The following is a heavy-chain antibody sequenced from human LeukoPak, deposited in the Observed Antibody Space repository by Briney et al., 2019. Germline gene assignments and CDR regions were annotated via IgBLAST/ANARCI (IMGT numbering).Heavy chain of an antibody. D-gene: IGHD2-2*01. CDR3: ASQPPLGAFDI. Sequence: ASVKVSCKASGGTFSSYPLSWVRQAPGQGLEWMGGIIPIFGTANYAQKFQGRVTMTRNTSISTAYMELSSLRSEDTAVYYCASQPPLGAFDIWGQGTMVTVSS. V-gene: IGHV1-69*05. CDR2: IIPIFGTA. CDR1: GGTFSSYP. J-gene: IGHJ3*02.